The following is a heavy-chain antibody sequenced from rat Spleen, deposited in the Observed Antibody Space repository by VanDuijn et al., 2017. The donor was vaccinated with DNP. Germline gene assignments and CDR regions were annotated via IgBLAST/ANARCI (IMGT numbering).Heavy chain of an antibody. J-gene: IGHJ3*01. V-gene: IGHV5-7*01. Sequence: EVLLVESDGGLVQPGRSLKLSCAVSGFTFNDYYMAWVRQAPAKGLEWVATISYNGGTPYYRDSVKGRFTISRDNAKDTQYLQMDSLRSEDTATYYCARHNYGGYRDWFAYWGQGTLVTVSS. CDR2: ISYNGGTP. D-gene: IGHD1-11*01. CDR3: ARHNYGGYRDWFAY. CDR1: GFTFNDYY.